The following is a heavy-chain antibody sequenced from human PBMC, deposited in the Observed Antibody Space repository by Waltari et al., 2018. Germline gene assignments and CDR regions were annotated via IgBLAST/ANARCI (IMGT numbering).Heavy chain of an antibody. CDR3: ARYTLYCTNGVCLSIFDY. CDR1: GGSISSYY. CDR2: IYYSGST. V-gene: IGHV4-59*01. J-gene: IGHJ4*02. Sequence: QVQLQESGPGLVKPSETLSLTCTVSGGSISSYYWSWIRQPPGKGLEWIGYIYYSGSTHYNPSLRSRVTISVDTSKTQFSLKLSSVTAADTAVYYCARYTLYCTNGVCLSIFDYWGQGTLVTVSS. D-gene: IGHD2-8*01.